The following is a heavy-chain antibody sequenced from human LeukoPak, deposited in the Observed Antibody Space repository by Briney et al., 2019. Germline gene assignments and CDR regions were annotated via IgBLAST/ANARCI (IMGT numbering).Heavy chain of an antibody. V-gene: IGHV3-21*01. J-gene: IGHJ4*02. CDR1: GFTFSSYS. CDR2: ISSSSSYI. D-gene: IGHD4-23*01. CDR3: ASAPPYWGYGGVYFDY. Sequence: GGSLRLSCAASGFTFSSYSMNWVRQAPGKGLEWVSSISSSSSYIYYADSVKGRFTISRDNAKNSLYLQMNSLRVEDTAVYYCASAPPYWGYGGVYFDYWGQGTLVTVSS.